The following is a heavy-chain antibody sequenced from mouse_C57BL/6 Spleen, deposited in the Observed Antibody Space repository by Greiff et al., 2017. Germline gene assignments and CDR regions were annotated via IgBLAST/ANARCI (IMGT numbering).Heavy chain of an antibody. J-gene: IGHJ3*01. CDR3: APDYYGSSPWFAY. CDR2: IDPEDGET. Sequence: VQLKESGAELVKPGASVKLSCTASGFNIKDYYMHWVKQRTEQGLEWIGRIDPEDGETKYAPKFQGKATITADTSSNTAYLQLSSLTSEDTAVYYCAPDYYGSSPWFAYWGQGTLVTVSA. D-gene: IGHD1-1*01. CDR1: GFNIKDYY. V-gene: IGHV14-2*01.